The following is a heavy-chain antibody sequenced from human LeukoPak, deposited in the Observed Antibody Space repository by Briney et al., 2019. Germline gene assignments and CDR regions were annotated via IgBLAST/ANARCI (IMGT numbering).Heavy chain of an antibody. J-gene: IGHJ4*02. CDR3: AKDTWAQTKYSSGQHPLGY. CDR1: GFTFSSYA. CDR2: IRYDGSNK. Sequence: GGSLRLSCAASGFTFSSYAMSWVRQAPGKGLEWVAFIRYDGSNKYYADSVKGRFTISRDNSKNTLYLQMNSLRAEDAAVYYCAKDTWAQTKYSSGQHPLGYWGQGTLVTVSS. V-gene: IGHV3-30*02. D-gene: IGHD6-19*01.